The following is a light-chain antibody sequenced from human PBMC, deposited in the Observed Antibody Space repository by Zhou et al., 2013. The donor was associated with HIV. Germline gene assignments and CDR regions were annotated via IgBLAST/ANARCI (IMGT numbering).Light chain of an antibody. CDR1: QDITKY. Sequence: DIQMTQSPSSLSASIGDRVTITCQASQDITKYLNWYQQKPGKAPKLLIYDSSNLETGVPSRFSGSGSGTEFTLTITSLQPEDFATYFCQQLSTYPRTFGQGTKVEIK. CDR2: DSS. CDR3: QQLSTYPRT. V-gene: IGKV1-33*01. J-gene: IGKJ1*01.